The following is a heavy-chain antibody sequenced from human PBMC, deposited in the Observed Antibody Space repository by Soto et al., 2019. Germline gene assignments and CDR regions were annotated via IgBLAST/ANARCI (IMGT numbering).Heavy chain of an antibody. J-gene: IGHJ3*01. V-gene: IGHV3-30*18. CDR1: GLNFSDYA. Sequence: PGGSLRLSCVVSGLNFSDYANHWVRRAPGKGLQWVATVSYDGNTKNFAESVKGRFFLSRDKYKNTVYLLMNSLRSEDTALYYCAKDYLGSSNVFDVWGRGTVVTVSS. CDR3: AKDYLGSSNVFDV. D-gene: IGHD2-2*01. CDR2: VSYDGNTK.